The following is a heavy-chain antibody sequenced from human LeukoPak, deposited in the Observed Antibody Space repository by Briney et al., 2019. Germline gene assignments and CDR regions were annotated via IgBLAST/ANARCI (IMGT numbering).Heavy chain of an antibody. J-gene: IGHJ4*02. CDR2: IMEDGSET. D-gene: IGHD1-26*01. Sequence: GGSLRLSCAASGFTFNNYALTWVRQTPGKGLEWVANIMEDGSETYYVDSVKGRFTISRDNAKNSLYLQMKSLRVEDTAVYYCARDRAPSNWGQGTLVTVSS. CDR1: GFTFNNYA. V-gene: IGHV3-7*01. CDR3: ARDRAPSN.